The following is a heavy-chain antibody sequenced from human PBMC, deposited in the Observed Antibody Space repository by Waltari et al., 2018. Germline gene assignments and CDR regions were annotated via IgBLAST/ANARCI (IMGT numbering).Heavy chain of an antibody. J-gene: IGHJ5*02. CDR1: GYTFTGYY. CDR3: ARGDGYTDNWLDP. D-gene: IGHD5-12*01. V-gene: IGHV1-2*06. CDR2: INPKSGGT. Sequence: QVQLVQSGAEVKKPRASVKVSCKASGYTFTGYYIHGVRQAPVQGLEWMGRINPKSGGTNYAEKFQGRVTMTRDTSISTAYMELRRLRSDDTAVYYCARGDGYTDNWLDPWGQGTLVTVSS.